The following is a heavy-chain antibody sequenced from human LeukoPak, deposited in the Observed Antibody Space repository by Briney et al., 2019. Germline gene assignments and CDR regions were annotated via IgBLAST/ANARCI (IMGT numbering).Heavy chain of an antibody. Sequence: PSETLSLTCTVSGGSINNYYWSWIRQPPGKGLEWIAYIYYSGSTNYNPSLRSRVIISLDTSKNQFSLKLTSVTAADTAVYYCARGPHCDYPGFTYWGQGSLVTVSS. CDR1: GGSINNYY. CDR3: ARGPHCDYPGFTY. V-gene: IGHV4-59*01. CDR2: IYYSGST. J-gene: IGHJ4*02. D-gene: IGHD4-17*01.